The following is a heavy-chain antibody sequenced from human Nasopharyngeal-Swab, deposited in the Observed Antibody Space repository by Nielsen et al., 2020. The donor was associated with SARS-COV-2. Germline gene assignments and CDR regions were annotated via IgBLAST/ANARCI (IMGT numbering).Heavy chain of an antibody. D-gene: IGHD3-3*01. V-gene: IGHV2-5*02. CDR1: GFSLTTSGVG. CDR3: AHIARGLERDTIFGVPRASLSYYDMDV. CDR2: IYWDDDQ. Sequence: SGPTLVKPTQTLTLTCSFSGFSLTTSGVGVAWIRQPPGQALEWLALIYWDDDQRYNPSLKSRLTITKDTSKDQVVLTLTNMGPVDSGTYYCAHIARGLERDTIFGVPRASLSYYDMDVWGKGTTVTVS. J-gene: IGHJ6*03.